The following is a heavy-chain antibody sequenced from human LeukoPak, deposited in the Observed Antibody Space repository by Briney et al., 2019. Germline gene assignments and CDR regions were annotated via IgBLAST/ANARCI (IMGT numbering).Heavy chain of an antibody. CDR3: TSSYYGSGVELLDYMDV. CDR1: GGSISSSSYY. J-gene: IGHJ6*03. Sequence: SETLSLTCNVSGGSISSSSYYWGWIRQPPGKGLEWIGSIYYSGNTYYNPSLKSRVTISVDTSKNQFSLKLSSVTAADTAVYYCTSSYYGSGVELLDYMDVWGKGTTVTVSS. D-gene: IGHD3-10*01. CDR2: IYYSGNT. V-gene: IGHV4-39*07.